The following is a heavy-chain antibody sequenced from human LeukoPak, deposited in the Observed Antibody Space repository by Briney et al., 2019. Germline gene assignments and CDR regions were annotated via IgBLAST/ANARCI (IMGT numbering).Heavy chain of an antibody. Sequence: GGSLRLSCAASGFSFNTYAMHWVRQAPGEGLEYVSAINYNGDRTYYANSVKGRFIISRDNSRKTLLLQMGSLRAEDTAVYYCARDSGGDAYNDYFDSWGQGTLVTVSS. J-gene: IGHJ4*02. CDR1: GFSFNTYA. CDR3: ARDSGGDAYNDYFDS. V-gene: IGHV3-64*01. CDR2: INYNGDRT. D-gene: IGHD5-24*01.